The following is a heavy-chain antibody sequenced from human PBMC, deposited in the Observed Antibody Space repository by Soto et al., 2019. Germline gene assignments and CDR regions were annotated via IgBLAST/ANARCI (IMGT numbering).Heavy chain of an antibody. CDR3: ARAVRSCGKINWFDP. Sequence: QVQLVQSGGEVKKPGASVKVSCKTSGYTFTRYGISWVRQAPGQWLEWMGWISAYNGNAIYAQKFQGRVNMTTDTSTSTVFMELRSLRSDDTAVYFCARAVRSCGKINWFDPWGQGTVVTVSS. J-gene: IGHJ5*02. CDR1: GYTFTRYG. V-gene: IGHV1-18*01. D-gene: IGHD2-15*01. CDR2: ISAYNGNA.